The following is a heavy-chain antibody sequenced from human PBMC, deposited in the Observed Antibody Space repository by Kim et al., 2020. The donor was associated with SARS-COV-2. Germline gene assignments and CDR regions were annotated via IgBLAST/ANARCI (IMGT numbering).Heavy chain of an antibody. CDR2: ISYDGSNK. CDR3: AKTPLIAAADHFDY. D-gene: IGHD6-13*01. V-gene: IGHV3-30*18. J-gene: IGHJ4*02. CDR1: GFTFSSYG. Sequence: GGSLRLSCAASGFTFSSYGMHWVRQAPGKGLEWVAVISYDGSNKYYADSVKGRFTISRDNSKNTLYLQMNSLRAEDTAVYYCAKTPLIAAADHFDYWGQG.